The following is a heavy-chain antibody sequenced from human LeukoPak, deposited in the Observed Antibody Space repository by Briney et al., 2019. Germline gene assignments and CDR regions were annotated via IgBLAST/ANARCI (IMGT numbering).Heavy chain of an antibody. CDR2: ISGSGGSS. J-gene: IGHJ3*02. Sequence: GSLRLSCAASGFTSSSYGMTWVRQAPGKGLEWVSAISGSGGSSYYADSVKGRFTISRENSKNTLYLQMNSLRPEDTAVYYCARAVPGSGYVGAFDIWGQGTMVTVSS. CDR3: ARAVPGSGYVGAFDI. CDR1: GFTSSSYG. D-gene: IGHD5-12*01. V-gene: IGHV3-23*01.